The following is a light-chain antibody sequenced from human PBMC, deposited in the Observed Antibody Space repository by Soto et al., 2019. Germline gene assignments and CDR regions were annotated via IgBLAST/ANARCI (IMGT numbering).Light chain of an antibody. CDR3: QQDSIWRT. Sequence: ILMTQAAATLSFCAVERATLSFRASQSVSTRSLAWYQQKAGQAPRLLIYGASTRATGIPARFSGSGSGTEFTLTVSGLQAEDFAVYYCQQDSIWRTFGQGTKVDI. J-gene: IGKJ1*01. V-gene: IGKV3-15*01. CDR1: QSVSTRS. CDR2: GAS.